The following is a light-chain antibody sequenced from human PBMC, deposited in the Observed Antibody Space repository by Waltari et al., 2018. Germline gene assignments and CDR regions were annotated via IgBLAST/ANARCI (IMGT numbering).Light chain of an antibody. V-gene: IGKV1-5*03. CDR1: QSISSR. Sequence: DIQMTQSPSTLSASVGDRVTITCRASQSISSRLAWYQQKPGKAPKLLIYKASSLESGVPSRFSGSGSGTEFTLTISSLQPDDFATYYCQQYNSYWTFGQGTKVEIK. CDR3: QQYNSYWT. CDR2: KAS. J-gene: IGKJ1*01.